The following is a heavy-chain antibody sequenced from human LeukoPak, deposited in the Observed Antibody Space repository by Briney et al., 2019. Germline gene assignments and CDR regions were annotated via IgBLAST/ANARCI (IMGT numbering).Heavy chain of an antibody. CDR2: ISWNSGSI. D-gene: IGHD6-13*01. CDR1: RFTFDDYA. CDR3: AKDLGAAGKRAFDI. Sequence: GRSLRLSCAASRFTFDDYAMHWVRQAPGKGLEWVSGISWNSGSIGYADSVKGRFTISRDNAKNSLYLQMNSLRAEDMALYYCAKDLGAAGKRAFDIWGQGTMVTVSS. V-gene: IGHV3-9*03. J-gene: IGHJ3*02.